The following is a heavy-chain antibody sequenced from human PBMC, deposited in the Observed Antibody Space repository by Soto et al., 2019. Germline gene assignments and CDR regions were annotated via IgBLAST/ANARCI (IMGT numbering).Heavy chain of an antibody. D-gene: IGHD3-9*01. CDR2: ISYDGSNK. Sequence: PGGSLKLSCAAPELTFSSYAMHWARRAPGKGREWVAVISYDGSNKYYADSVKGRFTISRDNSKNTLYLQMNSLRAEDTAVYYCARDSGTYYDILTGYYPPDYWGQGTLVTVSS. CDR3: ARDSGTYYDILTGYYPPDY. CDR1: ELTFSSYA. J-gene: IGHJ4*02. V-gene: IGHV3-30-3*01.